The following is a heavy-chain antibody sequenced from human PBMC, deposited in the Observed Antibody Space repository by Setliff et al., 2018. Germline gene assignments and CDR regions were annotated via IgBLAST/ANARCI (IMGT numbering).Heavy chain of an antibody. V-gene: IGHV1-69*05. CDR2: IIPFFRTA. D-gene: IGHD3-22*01. CDR3: ARGQGHYYDSSGCLDY. CDR1: GGTFSSFD. Sequence: SVKVSCKASGGTFSSFDINWVRQAPGQGLEWMGGIIPFFRTANYAQNFQDRVTITTDKTTSTAFMELSSLRSEDTAVYFCARGQGHYYDSSGCLDYWGQGTLVTVSS. J-gene: IGHJ4*02.